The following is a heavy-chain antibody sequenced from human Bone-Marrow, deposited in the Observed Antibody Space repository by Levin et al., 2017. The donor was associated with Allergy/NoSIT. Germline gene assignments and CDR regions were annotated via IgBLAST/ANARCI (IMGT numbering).Heavy chain of an antibody. J-gene: IGHJ3*02. Sequence: KASETLSLTCTVSGGSISSYYWSWIRQPPGKGLEWIGYIYYSGSTNYNPSLKSRVTISVDTSKNQFSLKLSSVTAADTAVYYCAQVGAKGGFGAFDIWGQGTMVTVSS. CDR3: AQVGAKGGFGAFDI. D-gene: IGHD1-26*01. V-gene: IGHV4-59*01. CDR2: IYYSGST. CDR1: GGSISSYY.